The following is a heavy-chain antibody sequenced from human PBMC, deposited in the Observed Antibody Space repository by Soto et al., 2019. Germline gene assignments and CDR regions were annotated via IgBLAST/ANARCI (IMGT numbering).Heavy chain of an antibody. J-gene: IGHJ4*02. V-gene: IGHV4-4*02. Sequence: PSETLSLTCAVSSGSISSSNWWSWVRQPPGKGLEWIGEIYHSGSTNYNPSLKSRVTISVDKSKNQFSLKLSSVTAADTAVYYCARAKYSSSWPLDYWGQGTLVTVSS. CDR2: IYHSGST. CDR3: ARAKYSSSWPLDY. D-gene: IGHD6-13*01. CDR1: SGSISSSNW.